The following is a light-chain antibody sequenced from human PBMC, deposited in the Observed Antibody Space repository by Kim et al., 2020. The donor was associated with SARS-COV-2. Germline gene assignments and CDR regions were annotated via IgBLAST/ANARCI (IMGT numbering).Light chain of an antibody. V-gene: IGLV3-25*03. J-gene: IGLJ2*01. CDR2: RDK. CDR3: QSADISGISWI. Sequence: PGRAPILVLYRDKERPSWIPERFSGSRSGTTLTLTITGVQTEDEADYFCQSADISGISWIFAGGTQLTAL.